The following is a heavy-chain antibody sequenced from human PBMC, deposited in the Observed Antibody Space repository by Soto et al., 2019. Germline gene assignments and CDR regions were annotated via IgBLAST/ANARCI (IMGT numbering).Heavy chain of an antibody. J-gene: IGHJ6*02. D-gene: IGHD5-18*01. V-gene: IGHV1-3*01. CDR1: GYTFTSYP. CDR2: IDAGNGNT. CDR3: AIAGYTYGSPYYGMDV. Sequence: QVQLVQSGAEVKKPGASVKVSCKASGYTFTSYPTHWVRQAPGQRLEWMGWIDAGNGNTKYSQKFRGRVTFTTDTSASTAYMDLSSLRSEYTAVYYCAIAGYTYGSPYYGMDVWGQGTTVTVSS.